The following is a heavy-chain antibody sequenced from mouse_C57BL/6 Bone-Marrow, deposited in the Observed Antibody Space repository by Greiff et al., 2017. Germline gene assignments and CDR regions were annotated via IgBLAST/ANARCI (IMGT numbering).Heavy chain of an antibody. V-gene: IGHV1-81*01. CDR2: IYPRSGNT. CDR1: GYTFTSYG. CDR3: VCPNYSYYFDY. J-gene: IGHJ2*01. D-gene: IGHD2-1*01. Sequence: VQRVESGAELARPGASVKLSCKASGYTFTSYGISWVKQRTGQGLEWIGEIYPRSGNTYYNEKFKGKATLTADKSSSTAYMELRSLTSEDSAVYFCVCPNYSYYFDYWGQGTTLTVSS.